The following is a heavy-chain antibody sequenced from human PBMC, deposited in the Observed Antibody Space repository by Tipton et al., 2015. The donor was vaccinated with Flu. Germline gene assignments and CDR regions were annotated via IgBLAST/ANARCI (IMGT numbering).Heavy chain of an antibody. D-gene: IGHD3-10*02. CDR2: VYPSGTT. Sequence: GLVKPSETLPLTCTVSSGSIRSTNYFCAWIRQPPGKRLELIGSVYPSGTTYYNPSLKSRVTISVDTSKSQFSLMLRSVTAADTAAYYCARLSYYDVDLKNFYFDYWGQGALVTVSS. V-gene: IGHV4-39*01. J-gene: IGHJ4*02. CDR1: SGSIRSTNYF. CDR3: ARLSYYDVDLKNFYFDY.